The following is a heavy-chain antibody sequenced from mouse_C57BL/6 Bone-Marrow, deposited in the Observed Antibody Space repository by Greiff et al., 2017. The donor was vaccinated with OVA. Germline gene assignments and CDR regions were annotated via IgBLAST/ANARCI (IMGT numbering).Heavy chain of an antibody. CDR2: ISDGGSYT. D-gene: IGHD5-5*01. CDR1: GFTFSSYA. Sequence: EVKVEESGGGLVKPGGSLKLSCAASGFTFSSYAMSWVRQTPEKRLEWVATISDGGSYTYYPDNVKGRFTISRDNAKNNLYLQMSHLKSEDTAMDYCARERYLYAMDYWGQGTSVTVSS. V-gene: IGHV5-4*01. J-gene: IGHJ4*01. CDR3: ARERYLYAMDY.